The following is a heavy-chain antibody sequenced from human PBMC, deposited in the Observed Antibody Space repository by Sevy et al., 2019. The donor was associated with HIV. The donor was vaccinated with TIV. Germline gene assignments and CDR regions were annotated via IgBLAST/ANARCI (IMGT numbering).Heavy chain of an antibody. CDR3: ARGGGIGAREYYFDY. CDR1: GYTFTGYY. V-gene: IGHV1-2*06. J-gene: IGHJ4*02. CDR2: INPNSGGT. D-gene: IGHD3-10*01. Sequence: ASVKVSCKASGYTFTGYYMHWVRQAPGQGLEWMGRINPNSGGTNYAQKFQGRVTMTRDTSISTAYMELRRLRSDDTAVYYCARGGGIGAREYYFDYWGQGTLVTVSS.